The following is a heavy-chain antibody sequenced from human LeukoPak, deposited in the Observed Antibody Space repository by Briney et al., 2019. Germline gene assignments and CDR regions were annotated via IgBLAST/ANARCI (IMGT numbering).Heavy chain of an antibody. CDR2: ISSGTSAI. Sequence: GGSLRLSCVVSGFTFSDYSMNWVRQAPGKGLEWVSYISSGTSAIYYADSVKGRFTISRDNSKNTLYLQMNSLRAEDTAVYYCAKLTTVTQRADYWGQGTLVTVSS. CDR3: AKLTTVTQRADY. J-gene: IGHJ4*02. D-gene: IGHD4-17*01. CDR1: GFTFSDYS. V-gene: IGHV3-48*01.